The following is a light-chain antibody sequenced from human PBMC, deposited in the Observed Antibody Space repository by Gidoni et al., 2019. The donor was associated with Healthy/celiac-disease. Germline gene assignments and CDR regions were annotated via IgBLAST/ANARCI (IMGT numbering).Light chain of an antibody. CDR3: SSYTSSSTLWV. CDR2: DVS. V-gene: IGLV2-14*01. CDR1: SSDVGGYNY. J-gene: IGLJ3*02. Sequence: QSALTQPASVSGSPGESITISCTGTSSDVGGYNYVSWYQQHAGKAPKLMIYDVSNRPSGVSNRFSGSKSGNTASLTISGLQAEYEADYYCSSYTSSSTLWVFGGGTKLTVL.